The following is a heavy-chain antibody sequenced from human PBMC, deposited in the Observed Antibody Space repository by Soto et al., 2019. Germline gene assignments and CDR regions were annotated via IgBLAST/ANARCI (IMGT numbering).Heavy chain of an antibody. CDR1: GGSISSSSYY. Sequence: SETLSLTCTVSGGSISSSSYYWGWIRQPPGKGLEWIGSIYYSGSTYYNPSLKSRVTISVDTSKNQFSLKLSSVTAADTAVYYCARLRIGVVELMVYATPYYYYGMDVWGQGTTVTVSS. V-gene: IGHV4-39*01. J-gene: IGHJ6*02. D-gene: IGHD2-8*01. CDR3: ARLRIGVVELMVYATPYYYYGMDV. CDR2: IYYSGST.